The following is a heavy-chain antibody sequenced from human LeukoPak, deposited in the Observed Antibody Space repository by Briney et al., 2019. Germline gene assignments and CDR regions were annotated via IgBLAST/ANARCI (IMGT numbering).Heavy chain of an antibody. J-gene: IGHJ3*02. V-gene: IGHV4-59*12. CDR1: GGSISSYY. CDR2: IYYSGST. CDR3: ARAIGYCSSTSCHGAFDI. D-gene: IGHD2-2*01. Sequence: SETLSLTCTVSGGSISSYYWSWIRQPPGKGLEWIGYIYYSGSTYYNPSLKSRVTISVDTSKNQFSLKLSSVTAADTAVYYCARAIGYCSSTSCHGAFDIWGQGTMVTVSS.